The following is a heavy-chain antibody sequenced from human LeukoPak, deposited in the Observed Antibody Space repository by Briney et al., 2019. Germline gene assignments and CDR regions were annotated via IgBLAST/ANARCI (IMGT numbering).Heavy chain of an antibody. CDR3: ARGAAAAGNFDP. CDR2: ISSSSSYI. D-gene: IGHD6-13*01. J-gene: IGHJ5*02. V-gene: IGHV3-21*01. CDR1: GFTFSSYS. Sequence: GGSLRLSCAASGFTFSSYSMNWVRQAPGKGLEWVSSISSSSSYIYYADSVKGRFTISRDNAKNSLYLQMNSPRAEDTAVYYCARGAAAAGNFDPWGQGTLVTVSS.